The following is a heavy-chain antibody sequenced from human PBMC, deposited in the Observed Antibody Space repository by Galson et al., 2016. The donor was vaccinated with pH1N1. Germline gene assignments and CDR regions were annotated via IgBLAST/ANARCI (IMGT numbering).Heavy chain of an antibody. D-gene: IGHD2-15*01. CDR3: PKDHPSEGWPALDS. V-gene: IGHV3-23*01. J-gene: IGHJ4*02. Sequence: SLRLSCAASGFTFSDYVMTWVRQAPGKGLEWVSAIFGSAAKTFYADSVMGRFTISRDNSKNTLYLHMNSLRVEDTAIYYCPKDHPSEGWPALDSWGQGTLVTVSS. CDR2: IFGSAAKT. CDR1: GFTFSDYV.